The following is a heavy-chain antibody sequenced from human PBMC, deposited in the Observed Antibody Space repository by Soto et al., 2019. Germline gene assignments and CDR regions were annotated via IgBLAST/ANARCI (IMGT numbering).Heavy chain of an antibody. Sequence: PSETLSLTCTVSGGSISSGGYYWSWNRQPPGKGLEWIGYIYYSGSTNYNPSLKSRVTISVDTSKNQFSLKLSSVTAADTAVYYCARDAPLYRRDAFDIWGQGTMVTVSS. CDR2: IYYSGST. V-gene: IGHV4-61*08. J-gene: IGHJ3*02. CDR1: GGSISSGGYY. CDR3: ARDAPLYRRDAFDI.